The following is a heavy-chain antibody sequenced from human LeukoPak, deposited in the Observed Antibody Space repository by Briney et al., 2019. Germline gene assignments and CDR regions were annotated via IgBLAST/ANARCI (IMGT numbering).Heavy chain of an antibody. D-gene: IGHD6-6*01. CDR3: ARGGLYSSSSDWMSAWFDP. V-gene: IGHV1-46*01. CDR1: GYTFTSYY. J-gene: IGHJ5*02. Sequence: ASVKVSCKASGYTFTSYYIHWVRQAPGQGLEWMGIINPSGGSTSYAQKLQGRVTMTRDTSTTTVYMELSSLRSEDTAVYYCARGGLYSSSSDWMSAWFDPWGQGTLVTVSS. CDR2: INPSGGST.